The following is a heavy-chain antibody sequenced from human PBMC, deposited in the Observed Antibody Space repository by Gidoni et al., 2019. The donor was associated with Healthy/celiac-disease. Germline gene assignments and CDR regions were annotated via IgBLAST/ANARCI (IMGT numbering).Heavy chain of an antibody. CDR2: IIPIFGTA. V-gene: IGHV1-69*01. CDR3: ARAGWGSSRGPNYYYYGMDV. CDR1: GGTFSSYA. J-gene: IGHJ6*02. Sequence: QVQLVQSGAEVKKPGSSVKVSCKASGGTFSSYAISWVRQAPGQGLEWMGGIIPIFGTANYAQKFQGRVTITADESTSTAYMELSSLRSEDTAVYYCARAGWGSSRGPNYYYYGMDVWGQGTTVTVSS. D-gene: IGHD3-16*01.